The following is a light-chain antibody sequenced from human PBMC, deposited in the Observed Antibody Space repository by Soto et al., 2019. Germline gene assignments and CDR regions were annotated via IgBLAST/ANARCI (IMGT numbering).Light chain of an antibody. Sequence: EIVLTQSPGTLSLSPGERATLSCRASQSVSITYLAWYQQKPGQAPRLLLYDASSRATGIPDRFSGSGSGTDITLTISRLEPEDSAVYYCQQYGGSPLYTFGQGTKLEIK. CDR2: DAS. J-gene: IGKJ2*01. CDR1: QSVSITY. V-gene: IGKV3-20*01. CDR3: QQYGGSPLYT.